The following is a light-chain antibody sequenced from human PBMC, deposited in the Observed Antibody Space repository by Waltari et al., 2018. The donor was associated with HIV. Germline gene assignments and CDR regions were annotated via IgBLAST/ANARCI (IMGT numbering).Light chain of an antibody. Sequence: QSALTQPRSVSGSPGQSVTISCTGTSSDVGSYNRVSWYQQPPGTAPKLMIYEVSNRPSGVPDRFSGSKSGNTASLTISGLQAEDEADYYCSSYTSSSTLVFGGGTKLTVL. CDR3: SSYTSSSTLV. CDR2: EVS. CDR1: SSDVGSYNR. J-gene: IGLJ2*01. V-gene: IGLV2-18*02.